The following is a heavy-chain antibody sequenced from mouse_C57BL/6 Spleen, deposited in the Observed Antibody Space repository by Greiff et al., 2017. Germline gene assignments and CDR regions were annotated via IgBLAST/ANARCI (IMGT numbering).Heavy chain of an antibody. V-gene: IGHV1-80*01. J-gene: IGHJ2*01. D-gene: IGHD1-1*01. CDR1: GYAFSSYW. CDR3: ARGVVWGHFDY. CDR2: IYPGDGDT. Sequence: VQLQQSGAELVKPGASVKISCKASGYAFSSYWMNWVKQRPGKGLEWIGQIYPGDGDTNYNGKFKGKATLTADKSSSTAYMQLSSLTSEDSAVYFCARGVVWGHFDYWGQGTTLTVSS.